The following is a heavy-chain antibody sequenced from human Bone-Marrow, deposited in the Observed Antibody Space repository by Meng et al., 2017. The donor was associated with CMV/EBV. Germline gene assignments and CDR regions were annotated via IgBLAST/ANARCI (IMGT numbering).Heavy chain of an antibody. J-gene: IGHJ3*02. D-gene: IGHD5-18*01. V-gene: IGHV4-61*02. CDR3: ARGYAGLWLPEAFDI. Sequence: QLQLQESGSGLVKPSQTLSLTCAVSGGSISSGGYYWSWIRQPAGKGLEWIGRIFTSGSTNYNPSLKSRVTISVDTSKNQFSLKLSSVTAADTAVYYCARGYAGLWLPEAFDIWGQGTVVTVSS. CDR2: IFTSGST. CDR1: GGSISSGGYY.